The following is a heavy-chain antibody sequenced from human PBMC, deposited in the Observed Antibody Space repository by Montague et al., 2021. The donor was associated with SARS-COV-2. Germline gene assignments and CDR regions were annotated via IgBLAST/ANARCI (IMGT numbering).Heavy chain of an antibody. V-gene: IGHV2-5*02. J-gene: IGHJ3*02. CDR2: IYWDDDK. CDR1: GFPLSTSGVG. CDR3: AHRRGLLLSDAFDI. D-gene: IGHD1-26*01. Sequence: VKPTQTLTLTCTFSGFPLSTSGVGVGWIRQPPGKALEWLAPIYWDDDKRYSPSLKSRLTITKDTSKNQVVLTMTNMDPVDTATYYCAHRRGLLLSDAFDIWGQGTMVTVSS.